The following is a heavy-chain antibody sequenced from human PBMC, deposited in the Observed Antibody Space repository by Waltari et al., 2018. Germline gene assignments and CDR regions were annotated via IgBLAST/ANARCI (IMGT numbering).Heavy chain of an antibody. J-gene: IGHJ4*02. CDR3: ARSYYDSRGYVTFRDY. D-gene: IGHD3-22*01. CDR1: GGSISRGGHY. CDR2: IFYNGST. Sequence: QVQLQESGPGLVKPSQTLSVTCTVSGGSISRGGHYWSWIRQHPGKGLEWIGHIFYNGSTNYNPSLKSRLIILLDTSKNQFSLKLSSVTASDTAMYYCARSYYDSRGYVTFRDYWGQGTLVTVSS. V-gene: IGHV4-31*03.